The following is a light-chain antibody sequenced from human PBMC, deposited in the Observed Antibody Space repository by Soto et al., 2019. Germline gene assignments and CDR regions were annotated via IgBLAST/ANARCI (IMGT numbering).Light chain of an antibody. CDR2: RNN. V-gene: IGLV1-47*01. CDR3: CLYIGATTYV. J-gene: IGLJ1*01. CDR1: SSNIGSAY. Sequence: QSVLTQPPSASGTPGQTVTISCSGSSSNIGSAYIYWYQHLPGTAPKLLIYRNNQRPSGVPDRFSASKSGTSASLAISGLRSEDEADYYCCLYIGATTYVFGTGTKLTVL.